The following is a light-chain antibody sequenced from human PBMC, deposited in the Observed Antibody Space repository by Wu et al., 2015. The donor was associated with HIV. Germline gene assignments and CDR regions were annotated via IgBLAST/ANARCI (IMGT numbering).Light chain of an antibody. CDR2: DTS. V-gene: IGKV3-20*01. CDR3: QQYNSDSWT. CDR1: QRINSAY. J-gene: IGKJ1*01. Sequence: ERATSPAGPVQRINSAYFAWYQQKPGQAPRXLIFDTSTRATGVSDRFSGSGSGTDFTLTISRLEPEDFAVYHCQQYNSDSWTFGHGTKVEVK.